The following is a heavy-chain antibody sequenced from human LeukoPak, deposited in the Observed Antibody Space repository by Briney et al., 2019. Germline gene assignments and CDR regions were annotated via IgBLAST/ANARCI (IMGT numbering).Heavy chain of an antibody. CDR1: GYTFTSYY. D-gene: IGHD1-20*01. Sequence: ASVKVSCKASGYTFTSYYMHWVRQAPGQGLEWMGIINPSGGSTSYAQKFQGRVTMTRDMSISTAYMELSRLRSDDTAVYYCARNLGNWNDYWGQGTLVTVSS. CDR3: ARNLGNWNDY. CDR2: INPSGGST. J-gene: IGHJ4*02. V-gene: IGHV1-46*01.